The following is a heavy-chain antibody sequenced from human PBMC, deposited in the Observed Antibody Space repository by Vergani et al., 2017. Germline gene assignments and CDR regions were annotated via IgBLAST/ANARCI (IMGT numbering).Heavy chain of an antibody. J-gene: IGHJ3*02. CDR3: AKESGYDILTGYDDAFDI. V-gene: IGHV3-43*01. CDR1: GFTFDDYT. Sequence: EVQLVESGGVVVQPGGSLRLSCAASGFTFDDYTMHWVRQAPGKGLEWVSLISWDGGSTYYADSVKGRFTISRDNSKNSLYLQMNSLRTDDTALYYCAKESGYDILTGYDDAFDIWGQGTMVTVSS. CDR2: ISWDGGST. D-gene: IGHD3-9*01.